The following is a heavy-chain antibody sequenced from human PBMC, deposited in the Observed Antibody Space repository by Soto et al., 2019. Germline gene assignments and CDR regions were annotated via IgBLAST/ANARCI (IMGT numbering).Heavy chain of an antibody. V-gene: IGHV1-8*01. CDR1: GYTFTSYD. D-gene: IGHD3-9*01. Sequence: ASVKVSCKASGYTFTSYDINWVRQATGQGLEWMGWMNPNSGNTGYAQKFQGRVTMTRNTSISTAYMELSSLRSGDTAVYYCARRRAVLRYFDWLLKGNWFDPWGQGTLVTVSS. J-gene: IGHJ5*02. CDR2: MNPNSGNT. CDR3: ARRRAVLRYFDWLLKGNWFDP.